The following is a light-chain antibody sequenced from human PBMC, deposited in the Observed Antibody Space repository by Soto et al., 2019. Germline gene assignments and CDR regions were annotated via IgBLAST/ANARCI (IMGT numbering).Light chain of an antibody. V-gene: IGKV3-20*01. J-gene: IGKJ1*01. CDR1: QRVSSTY. CDR3: QQYGSSPWT. CDR2: GAS. Sequence: EILLTQSPGTLSLSPGERSTLSCRASQRVSSTYLAWYQQKPGQAPRLLIYGASTRAAGIPARFSGSGSGTDFTLTISRLEPEDFAVYYCQQYGSSPWTFGQGTKVDIK.